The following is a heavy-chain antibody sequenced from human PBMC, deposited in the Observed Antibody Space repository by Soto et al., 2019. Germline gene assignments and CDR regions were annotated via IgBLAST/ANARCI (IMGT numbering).Heavy chain of an antibody. Sequence: PSQTLSLTCAISGDSVSSNSAAWSWIRQSPSRGLEWLGRTYYRSKWYNDYAVSVKSRITINPDTSKNQFSLQLKFVTPEDTAVYYCVRGIGYIDSWGQGTLVTVSP. V-gene: IGHV6-1*01. J-gene: IGHJ4*02. CDR3: VRGIGYIDS. CDR1: GDSVSSNSAA. CDR2: TYYRSKWYN. D-gene: IGHD3-3*01.